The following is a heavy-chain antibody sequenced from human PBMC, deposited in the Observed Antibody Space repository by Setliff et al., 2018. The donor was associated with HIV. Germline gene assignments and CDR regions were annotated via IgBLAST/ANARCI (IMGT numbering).Heavy chain of an antibody. J-gene: IGHJ4*02. CDR3: ARDQSSSWTTGLDY. CDR2: ISGGADST. D-gene: IGHD6-13*01. CDR1: GFTFNSYA. Sequence: QAGGSLRLSCAASGFTFNSYAMSWVRQAPGKGLEWVSAISGGADSTYYADSVRGRFTISRDNSKNTLFLQMNSLRAEDTALYYCARDQSSSWTTGLDYWGQGALVTVSS. V-gene: IGHV3-23*01.